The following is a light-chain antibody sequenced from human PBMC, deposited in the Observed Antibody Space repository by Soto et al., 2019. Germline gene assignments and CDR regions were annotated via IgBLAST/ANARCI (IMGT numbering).Light chain of an antibody. J-gene: IGLJ1*01. CDR2: VST. V-gene: IGLV1-40*01. CDR3: QSSDPRLNLYV. Sequence: QSVLTQPPSVSGAPGQRVTISCTGSNTNIGAGYEVNWYQQLPGSGPKLLIYVSTNRASGVPDRFSASKSAASASLAITGLQAEDEAEYYCQSSDPRLNLYVFGSGTKLTVL. CDR1: NTNIGAGYE.